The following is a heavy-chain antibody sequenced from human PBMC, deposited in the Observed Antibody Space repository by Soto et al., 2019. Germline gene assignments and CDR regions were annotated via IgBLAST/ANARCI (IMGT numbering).Heavy chain of an antibody. CDR3: VVAVAGNFQH. CDR1: GGTFSSYT. D-gene: IGHD6-19*01. J-gene: IGHJ1*01. Sequence: QVQLVQSGAEVKKPGSSVKVSCKASGGTFSSYTISWVRQAPGQGREWMGMIIPILGIANYAQKFQGRVTITEDKSTSTAYMELSSLRSEDTAVYYCVVAVAGNFQHWGQGTLVTVSS. CDR2: IIPILGIA. V-gene: IGHV1-69*02.